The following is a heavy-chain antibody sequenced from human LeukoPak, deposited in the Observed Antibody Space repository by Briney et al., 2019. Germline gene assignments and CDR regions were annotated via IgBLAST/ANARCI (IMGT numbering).Heavy chain of an antibody. Sequence: SETLSLTCTVSGGSISSYYWSWIRQPPGKGLEWIGYIYYSGSTNYNPSLKSRVTIPVDTSKNQFSLKLSSVTAADTAVYYCARGYYYDSSGYYYRNPFDYWGQGTLVTVSS. V-gene: IGHV4-59*01. CDR2: IYYSGST. CDR3: ARGYYYDSSGYYYRNPFDY. CDR1: GGSISSYY. D-gene: IGHD3-22*01. J-gene: IGHJ4*02.